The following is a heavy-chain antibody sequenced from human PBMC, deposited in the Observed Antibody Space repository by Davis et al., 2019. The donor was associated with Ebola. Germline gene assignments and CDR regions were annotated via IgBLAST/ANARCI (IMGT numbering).Heavy chain of an antibody. CDR1: GFTFSSYG. V-gene: IGHV3-33*01. CDR2: IWYDGRNK. CDR3: ARDPRYSGSHGWFDP. Sequence: GESLKISCAASGFTFSSYGMHWVRQAPGKGLEWVAVIWYDGRNKYYADSVKGRFTISRDNSKNTLYLQMNSLRAEDTAVYYCARDPRYSGSHGWFDPWGQGTLVTVSS. J-gene: IGHJ5*02. D-gene: IGHD1-26*01.